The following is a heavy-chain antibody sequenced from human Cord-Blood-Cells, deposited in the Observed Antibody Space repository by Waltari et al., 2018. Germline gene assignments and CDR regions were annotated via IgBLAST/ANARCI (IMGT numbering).Heavy chain of an antibody. J-gene: IGHJ5*02. V-gene: IGHV1-3*01. CDR1: GYTFTSYA. CDR2: INAGNGNT. D-gene: IGHD2-2*01. CDR3: ARGGDCSSTSCLNWFDP. Sequence: QVQLVQSGAEVKKPGASVKVSCKASGYTFTSYAMHWVHQAPGQRLEWMGWINAGNGNTKYSQKFQGRVTITRDTSASTAYLELSSLRSEDTAVYYCARGGDCSSTSCLNWFDPWGQGTLVTVSS.